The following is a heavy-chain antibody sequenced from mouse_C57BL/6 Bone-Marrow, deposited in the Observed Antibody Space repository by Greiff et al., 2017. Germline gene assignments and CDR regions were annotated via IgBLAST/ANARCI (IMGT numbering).Heavy chain of an antibody. J-gene: IGHJ2*01. V-gene: IGHV5-6*01. CDR2: ISSGGSYT. Sequence: EVMLVESGGDLVKPGGSLKLSCAASGFTFSSYGMSWVRQTPDKRLEWVATISSGGSYTYYPDSVKGRFTISRDNAKNTLYLQMSSLKSEDTAMYYCARQGRSTVVARYYFDYWGQGTTLTVSS. D-gene: IGHD1-1*01. CDR1: GFTFSSYG. CDR3: ARQGRSTVVARYYFDY.